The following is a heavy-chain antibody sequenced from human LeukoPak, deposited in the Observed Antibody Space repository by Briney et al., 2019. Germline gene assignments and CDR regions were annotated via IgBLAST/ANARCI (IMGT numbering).Heavy chain of an antibody. Sequence: KSSETLSLTCTVSGGSISSYYWTWIRQPPGKGLEWIGDIYITGSTNYNPYLKRRVTMSVDASKNQFSLRLSSVTAADTAVYYCARARIGETSYDASDVWGLGTMVTVSS. CDR3: ARARIGETSYDASDV. J-gene: IGHJ3*01. V-gene: IGHV4-59*13. CDR1: GGSISSYY. D-gene: IGHD1-26*01. CDR2: IYITGST.